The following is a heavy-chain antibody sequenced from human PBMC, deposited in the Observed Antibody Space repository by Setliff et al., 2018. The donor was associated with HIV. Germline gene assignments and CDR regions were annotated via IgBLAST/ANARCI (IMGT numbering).Heavy chain of an antibody. CDR3: ARDPGNNYGDRAFDY. J-gene: IGHJ4*02. D-gene: IGHD4-17*01. CDR1: GFTFRNYW. V-gene: IGHV3-7*01. Sequence: LRLSCAASGFTFRNYWVTWVRQAPGKGLEWVANIRQDGRENSYVDSMKGRITISRDNAKNSLYLQINSLRAEDTAVYFCARDPGNNYGDRAFDYWGQGTLVTVSS. CDR2: IRQDGREN.